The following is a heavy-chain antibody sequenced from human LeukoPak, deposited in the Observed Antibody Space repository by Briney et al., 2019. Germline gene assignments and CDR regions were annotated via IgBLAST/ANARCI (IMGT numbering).Heavy chain of an antibody. J-gene: IGHJ5*02. CDR1: GGSFSGYY. V-gene: IGHV4-34*01. Sequence: PSETLSLTCGVYGGSFSGYYWSWIRQPPGKGLEWIGEINRSGSTDYNPSLKSRVTISVDTSKNQISLKLSSVTAADTALYYCARDSYNWNVDAFDPWGQGTLVTVSS. CDR3: ARDSYNWNVDAFDP. D-gene: IGHD1-20*01. CDR2: INRSGST.